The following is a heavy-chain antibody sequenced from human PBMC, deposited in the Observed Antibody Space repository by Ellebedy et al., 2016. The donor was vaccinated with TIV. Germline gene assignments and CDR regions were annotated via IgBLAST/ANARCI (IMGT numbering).Heavy chain of an antibody. J-gene: IGHJ4*02. D-gene: IGHD3-22*01. CDR1: GYTFTSFG. Sequence: ASVKVSCKASGYTFTSFGVTWVRQAPGQGLEWMGWLSAYNGHTNYVQKLQGRVTLTTDTSMNTAYMELRSLRSDDTAVYYCARVGPFYDDTSGYMHYWGQGTVVTVSS. V-gene: IGHV1-18*04. CDR2: LSAYNGHT. CDR3: ARVGPFYDDTSGYMHY.